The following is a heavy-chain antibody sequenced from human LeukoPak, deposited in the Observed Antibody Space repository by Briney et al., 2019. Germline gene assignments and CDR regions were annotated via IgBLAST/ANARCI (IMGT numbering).Heavy chain of an antibody. J-gene: IGHJ3*02. CDR3: ARALGAFDI. CDR1: GGSITSSNW. CDR2: IYYTGNT. V-gene: IGHV4-4*02. Sequence: SGTLSLTCAVSGGSITSSNWWSWVRQPPGKGLEWIGEIYYTGNTNYNPSLKSRVNISLDTSENQFSLKLSSVTAADTAVYYCARALGAFDIWGQGTMVTVSS.